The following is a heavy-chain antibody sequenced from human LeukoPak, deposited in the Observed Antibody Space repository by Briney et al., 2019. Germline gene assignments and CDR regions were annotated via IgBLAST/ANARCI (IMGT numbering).Heavy chain of an antibody. V-gene: IGHV4-31*03. Sequence: SETLSFTCTVSGGSISSGGYHWSWIRQHPGKGLEWIGYIYYSGSTYYNPSLKSRVTISVDTSKNQFSLKLSSVTAADTAVYYCARGARFGERPWNFDYWGQGTLVTVSS. D-gene: IGHD3-10*01. J-gene: IGHJ4*02. CDR2: IYYSGST. CDR3: ARGARFGERPWNFDY. CDR1: GGSISSGGYH.